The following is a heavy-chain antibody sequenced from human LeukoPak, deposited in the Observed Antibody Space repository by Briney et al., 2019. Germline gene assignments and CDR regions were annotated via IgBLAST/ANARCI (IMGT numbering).Heavy chain of an antibody. CDR2: MYYSGST. J-gene: IGHJ4*02. Sequence: SETLSLTCTVSGDSISTYYWSWIRQPPGKGLEWIGYMYYSGSTNYNPSLKSRVPLSLDTPKNQFSLRLNSVTAADTAVYYCARGVAGYGPYDYWGQGTLVTVSS. CDR1: GDSISTYY. V-gene: IGHV4-59*01. D-gene: IGHD5-12*01. CDR3: ARGVAGYGPYDY.